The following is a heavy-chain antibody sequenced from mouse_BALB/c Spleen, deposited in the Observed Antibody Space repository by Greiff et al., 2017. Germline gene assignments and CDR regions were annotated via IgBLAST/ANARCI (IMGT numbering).Heavy chain of an antibody. J-gene: IGHJ2*01. CDR3: ARGIYYDYDAYYFDY. Sequence: EVQLQQSGPELVKPGASVKIPCKASGYTFTDYNMDWVKQSHGKSLEWIGDINPNNGGTIYNQKFKGKATLTVDKSSSTAYMELRSLTSEDTAVYYCARGIYYDYDAYYFDYWGQGTTLTVSS. CDR1: GYTFTDYN. CDR2: INPNNGGT. V-gene: IGHV1-18*01. D-gene: IGHD2-4*01.